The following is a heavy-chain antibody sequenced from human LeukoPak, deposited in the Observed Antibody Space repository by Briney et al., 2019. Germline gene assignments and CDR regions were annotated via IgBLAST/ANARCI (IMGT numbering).Heavy chain of an antibody. CDR2: IYSGGST. V-gene: IGHV3-53*01. D-gene: IGHD2-2*03. J-gene: IGHJ4*02. Sequence: GGSLRLSCAASGFTVSSNYMSWVRQAPGKGLEWVSVIYSGGSTYYADSVKGRFTISRDNSKNTLYLQMNSLRAEDTAVYYCAKEFGYCSSTSCPYYFDYWGQGTLVTVSS. CDR1: GFTVSSNY. CDR3: AKEFGYCSSTSCPYYFDY.